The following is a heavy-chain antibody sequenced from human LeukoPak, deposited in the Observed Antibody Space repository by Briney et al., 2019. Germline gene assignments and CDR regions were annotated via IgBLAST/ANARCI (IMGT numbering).Heavy chain of an antibody. J-gene: IGHJ4*02. CDR3: AKYRLIWLPAPVFDY. Sequence: GGSLRLSCAASGFTFSSYGMHWVRQAPGKGLEWVAFIRYDGSNKYYADSVKGRFTISRDHAKNSLFLQMNSLRADDTAVYYCAKYRLIWLPAPVFDYWGQGTLVTVSS. D-gene: IGHD5-12*01. V-gene: IGHV3-30*02. CDR2: IRYDGSNK. CDR1: GFTFSSYG.